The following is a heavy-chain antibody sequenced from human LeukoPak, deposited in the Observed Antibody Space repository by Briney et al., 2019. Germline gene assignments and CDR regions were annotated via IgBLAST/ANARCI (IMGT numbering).Heavy chain of an antibody. J-gene: IGHJ4*02. CDR2: INPDIGVT. V-gene: IGHV1-2*02. CDR3: SRDGSLDF. CDR1: GYTFTDYY. D-gene: IGHD1-26*01. Sequence: ASVKVSCKASGYTFTDYYIHWVRQAPGQGLVWVGWINPDIGVTKYAQKFQGRITITRDTSIRTAYIELSSLRSDDTAVYYCSRDGSLDFWGQGTLVTVSS.